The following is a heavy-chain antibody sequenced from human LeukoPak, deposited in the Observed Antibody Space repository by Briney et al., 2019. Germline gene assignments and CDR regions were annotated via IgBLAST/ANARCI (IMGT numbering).Heavy chain of an antibody. CDR1: GYTFTGYY. Sequence: ASVKVSCKASGYTFTGYYMHWVRQAPGQGLEWMGWINPNSGGTNYAQKFQGRVTMTRDTSISTAYMELSRLRSDDTAVYYCARVRLSITMVRGHFDYWGQGTLVTVSS. CDR2: INPNSGGT. V-gene: IGHV1-2*02. CDR3: ARVRLSITMVRGHFDY. J-gene: IGHJ4*02. D-gene: IGHD3-10*01.